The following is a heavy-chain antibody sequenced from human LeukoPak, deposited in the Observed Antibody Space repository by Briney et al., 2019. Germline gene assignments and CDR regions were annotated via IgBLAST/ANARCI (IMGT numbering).Heavy chain of an antibody. CDR2: ISAYNGNT. Sequence: ASVTVSCKASGYTFTSYGISWVRQAPGQGLEGMGWISAYNGNTNYAQTLQGRVTMTTDTSTSTAYMELRSLRSDDTAVYYCARDPGVGAKQWCYFDYWGQGTLVTVSS. J-gene: IGHJ4*02. CDR3: ARDPGVGAKQWCYFDY. D-gene: IGHD1-26*01. CDR1: GYTFTSYG. V-gene: IGHV1-18*01.